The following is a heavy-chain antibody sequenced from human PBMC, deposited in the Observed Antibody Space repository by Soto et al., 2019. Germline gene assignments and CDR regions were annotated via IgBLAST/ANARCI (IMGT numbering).Heavy chain of an antibody. Sequence: EVQLVESGGGLVQPGGSLKLSCAASGFTFSGSAMHWVRQASGKGLEWVGRIRSKANSYATAYATSVKGRFTISRDDSKNTAYLQMNSLKTEDTAVYYCGKSRDLWGRGTLVTVSS. J-gene: IGHJ2*01. CDR2: IRSKANSYAT. CDR1: GFTFSGSA. CDR3: GKSRDL. V-gene: IGHV3-73*01.